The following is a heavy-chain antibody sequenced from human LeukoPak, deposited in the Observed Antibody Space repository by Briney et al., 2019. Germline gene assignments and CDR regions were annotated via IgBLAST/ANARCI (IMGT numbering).Heavy chain of an antibody. J-gene: IGHJ4*02. CDR2: IIPIFGTA. CDR3: AGATLYYDSSGYQDY. CDR1: GGTFSSNA. V-gene: IGHV1-69*13. D-gene: IGHD3-22*01. Sequence: AASVTVSCKASGGTFSSNAISWVRQAPGQGLEWMGGIIPIFGTANYAQKFQGRVTITADESTSTAYMELSSLRSEDTAVYYCAGATLYYDSSGYQDYWGQGTLVTVSS.